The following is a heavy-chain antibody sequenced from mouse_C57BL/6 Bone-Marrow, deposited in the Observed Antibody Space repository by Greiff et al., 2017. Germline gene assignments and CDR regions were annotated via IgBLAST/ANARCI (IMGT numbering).Heavy chain of an antibody. V-gene: IGHV5-6*01. J-gene: IGHJ3*01. D-gene: IGHD2-3*01. Sequence: EVQVVESGGDLVKPGGSLKLSCAASGFTFSSYGMSWVRPTPDKRLEWVATISSGGSYTYYPDSVKGRFTISRDNAKNTLYLQMSSLKSEYTAMYYCARRGYYGFAYWGQGTLVTVSA. CDR2: ISSGGSYT. CDR3: ARRGYYGFAY. CDR1: GFTFSSYG.